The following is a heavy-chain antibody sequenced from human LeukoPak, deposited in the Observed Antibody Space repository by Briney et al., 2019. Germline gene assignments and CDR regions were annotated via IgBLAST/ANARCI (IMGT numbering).Heavy chain of an antibody. J-gene: IGHJ4*02. CDR1: GYTFTSYA. CDR3: ARGKALRIAAAGDY. CDR2: INTNTGNP. D-gene: IGHD6-13*01. Sequence: ASVKVSCKASGYTFTSYAMNWARQAPGQGLEWMGWINTNTGNPTYAQGFTGRFVFSLDTSVSTAYLQISSLKAEDTAVYYCARGKALRIAAAGDYWGQGTLVTVSS. V-gene: IGHV7-4-1*02.